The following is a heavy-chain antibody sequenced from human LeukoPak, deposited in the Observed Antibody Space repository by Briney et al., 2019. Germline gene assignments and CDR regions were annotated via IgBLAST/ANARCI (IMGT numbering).Heavy chain of an antibody. CDR3: AKESSNYVSVNWFDP. CDR1: GFSFRSHG. CDR2: ISPRGDIT. D-gene: IGHD4-11*01. Sequence: GGTLRLSCAASGFSFRSHGMNWVRQAPGKGLEWVSGISPRGDITYYKDSVRGRFTISRDNFKNTLYLQMNSLRAEDTAVYYCAKESSNYVSVNWFDPWGQGTLVTVSS. V-gene: IGHV3-23*01. J-gene: IGHJ5*02.